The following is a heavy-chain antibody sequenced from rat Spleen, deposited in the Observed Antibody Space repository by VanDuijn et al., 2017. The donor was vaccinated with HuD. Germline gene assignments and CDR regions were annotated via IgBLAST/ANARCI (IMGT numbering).Heavy chain of an antibody. Sequence: EVHLVESGGGLVQPGRSLKISCAASGFTYSNYVMAWVSQAPTKGLEWVASISTGGGNTYYRDSVKGRFTISRDDAKNTLYLQMDSLKSEDTATYYCATVKYRYNYGDYYVMDAWGQGASVTVSS. V-gene: IGHV5S13*01. CDR3: ATVKYRYNYGDYYVMDA. J-gene: IGHJ4*01. CDR2: ISTGGGNT. D-gene: IGHD1-5*01. CDR1: GFTYSNYV.